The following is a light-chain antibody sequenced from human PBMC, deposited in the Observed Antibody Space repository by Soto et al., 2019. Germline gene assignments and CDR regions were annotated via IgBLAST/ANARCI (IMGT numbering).Light chain of an antibody. J-gene: IGKJ1*01. V-gene: IGKV3-11*01. CDR1: QYINTR. Sequence: EIVLTQSPATLSSCPGDRVTLSCRASQYINTRLALYQHRPPHAPRLLIYQTSIRAAGIPARFSASGSGTDFTLTISDVQPEDFALYYCHQRQSWPRTFGQGTKVDIK. CDR2: QTS. CDR3: HQRQSWPRT.